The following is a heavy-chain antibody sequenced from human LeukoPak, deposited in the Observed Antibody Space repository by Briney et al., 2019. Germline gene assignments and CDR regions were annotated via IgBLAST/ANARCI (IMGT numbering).Heavy chain of an antibody. CDR2: IYPGASDT. CDR3: ARIPPTNDAFDI. D-gene: IGHD2-2*02. J-gene: IGHJ3*02. CDR1: GYSFTSYW. Sequence: GESPQISCKGSGYSFTSYWIGWGRRMPGKGGEGRAIIYPGASDTRYSPSFQAQVPLSADKSISTAYLQCSSLKASDPAMYYCARIPPTNDAFDIWGQATMVTVSS. V-gene: IGHV5-51*01.